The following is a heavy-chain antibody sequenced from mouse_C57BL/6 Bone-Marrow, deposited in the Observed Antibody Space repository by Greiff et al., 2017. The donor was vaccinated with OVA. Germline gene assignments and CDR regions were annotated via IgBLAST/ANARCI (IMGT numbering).Heavy chain of an antibody. CDR3: ASEALLSYYAMDY. Sequence: VQLQQPGAELVRPGSSVKLSCKASGYTFTSYWMDWVKQRPGQGLEWIGNIYPSDSETHYNQKFKDKATLTVDKSSSTAYMQLSSLTSEDSAVYYCASEALLSYYAMDYWGQGTSVTVSS. D-gene: IGHD2-1*01. V-gene: IGHV1-61*01. CDR1: GYTFTSYW. J-gene: IGHJ4*01. CDR2: IYPSDSET.